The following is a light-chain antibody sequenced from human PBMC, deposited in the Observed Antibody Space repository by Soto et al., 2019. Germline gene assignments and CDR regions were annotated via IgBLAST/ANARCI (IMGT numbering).Light chain of an antibody. V-gene: IGKV3-15*01. CDR2: GAS. CDR1: QSVSSN. CDR3: QQYNNWPPRFT. J-gene: IGKJ4*01. Sequence: EIVMTQSPATLSVSPGERATLSCRASQSVSSNLAWYQQKPGQAPRLLIYGASTRATGIPGRFSGSGSGTEFTLTLSSLQSEDFAVYYCQQYNNWPPRFTFGGGTKVEIK.